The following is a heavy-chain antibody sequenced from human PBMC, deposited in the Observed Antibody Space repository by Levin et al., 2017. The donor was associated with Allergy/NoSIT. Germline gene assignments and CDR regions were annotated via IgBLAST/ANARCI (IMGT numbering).Heavy chain of an antibody. Sequence: SETLSLTCGVSGASFSGFYWSWIRQSPGKGLEWIGDAFHSGIINTNPSLKSRVTISVDTSKSQVSLKLASVTAADTAVYYCARWPGYRMWDVWGKGTTVTVSS. CDR2: AFHSGII. J-gene: IGHJ6*04. D-gene: IGHD6-13*01. CDR1: GASFSGFY. CDR3: ARWPGYRMWDV. V-gene: IGHV4-34*12.